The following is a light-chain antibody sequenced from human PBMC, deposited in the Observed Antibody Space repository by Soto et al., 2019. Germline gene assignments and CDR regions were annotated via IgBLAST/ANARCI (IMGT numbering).Light chain of an antibody. Sequence: DIQMTQSPSTLSASVGDRVTITCRASQSVRNWLAWYQQKPGKAPKLLIYDASALPRGVPSRFSGSGSGTKFTLTIASLQPDDFATYYCQQYETFSGTFGPGTKVDI. V-gene: IGKV1-5*01. CDR2: DAS. J-gene: IGKJ1*01. CDR1: QSVRNW. CDR3: QQYETFSGT.